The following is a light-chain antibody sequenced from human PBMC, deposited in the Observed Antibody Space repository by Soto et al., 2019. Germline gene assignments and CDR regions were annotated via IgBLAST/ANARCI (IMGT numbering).Light chain of an antibody. CDR3: QQYNNWPRT. V-gene: IGKV3-15*01. CDR1: QSVSSN. Sequence: EIVMTHSPATLSVSPGERATLSCRASQSVSSNLAWYQQKPGQAPRLLIYGTSTRATGVPARFSGSGSGTEFTLAISSLQSEDFAVYYRQQYNNWPRTFGQGTKVDIK. CDR2: GTS. J-gene: IGKJ1*01.